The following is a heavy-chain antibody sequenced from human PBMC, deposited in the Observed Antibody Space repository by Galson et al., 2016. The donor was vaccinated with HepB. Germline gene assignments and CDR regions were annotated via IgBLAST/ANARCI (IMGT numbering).Heavy chain of an antibody. J-gene: IGHJ6*02. Sequence: SLRLSCAASGFTFSNSAMHWVRQAPGKGLEHVSAISSNGRNTYYADSATGRFTISRDNSRKTLYLQMSSLRAEDTAVYYCVKEGQWLVLGYYYEMDVWGPGTTVTVSS. CDR1: GFTFSNSA. D-gene: IGHD6-19*01. V-gene: IGHV3-64D*06. CDR2: ISSNGRNT. CDR3: VKEGQWLVLGYYYEMDV.